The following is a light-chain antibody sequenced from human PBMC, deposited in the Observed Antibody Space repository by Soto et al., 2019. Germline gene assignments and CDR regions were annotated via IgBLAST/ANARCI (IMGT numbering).Light chain of an antibody. Sequence: DIVMTQSPDSLAVSLGERATINCKSSQSVLDRSNNKNYLAWYQQKPGQAPKLLIYWASTREFGVPDRFSGSGSGTYFTLTISSLQAEDVAVYYCQQYYGTPWTFGQGTKVEIK. V-gene: IGKV4-1*01. CDR2: WAS. CDR3: QQYYGTPWT. J-gene: IGKJ1*01. CDR1: QSVLDRSNNKNY.